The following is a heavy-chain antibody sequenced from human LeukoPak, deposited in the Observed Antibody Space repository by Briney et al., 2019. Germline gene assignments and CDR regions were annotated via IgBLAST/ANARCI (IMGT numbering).Heavy chain of an antibody. V-gene: IGHV4-59*01. CDR1: GGSISGYF. CDR3: ARSSGWWGAFDI. J-gene: IGHJ3*02. Sequence: SETLSLTCIVSGGSISGYFWSWIRQPPGKGLEWIGSIYYIGSTNYNPSLKSRVTISVDTSENQFSLKLSSVIAADTAVYFCARSSGWWGAFDIWGQGTMVTVSS. D-gene: IGHD6-19*01. CDR2: IYYIGST.